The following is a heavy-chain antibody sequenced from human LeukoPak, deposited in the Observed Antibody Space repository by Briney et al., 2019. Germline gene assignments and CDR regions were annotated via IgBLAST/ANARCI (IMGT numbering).Heavy chain of an antibody. J-gene: IGHJ4*02. V-gene: IGHV4-59*01. D-gene: IGHD1-1*01. CDR1: GGSINSYY. CDR3: ARKGAAGTGFDY. CDR2: INYRGTT. Sequence: PSETLSLTCPVSGGSINSYYWSWIRQPPGKGLEWIGNINYRGTTNYNPSLKSRVTISVDTSKNQFSLRLNSVTAADTAVYFCARKGAAGTGFDYWGQGTQVTVSS.